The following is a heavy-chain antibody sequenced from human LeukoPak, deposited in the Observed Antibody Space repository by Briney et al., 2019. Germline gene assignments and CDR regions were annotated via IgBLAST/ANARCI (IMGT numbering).Heavy chain of an antibody. CDR3: ARSGRLESTSSDY. Sequence: GGSLRLSCAASGFTFSSSIMNWVRQAPGKGLEWVSYISTSSNTIYYADSVKGRFIISRDNAKNSLYLEMNSLRAEDTAVYYCARSGRLESTSSDYWGQGTLVTVSS. CDR1: GFTFSSSI. CDR2: ISTSSNTI. J-gene: IGHJ4*02. D-gene: IGHD2-2*01. V-gene: IGHV3-48*01.